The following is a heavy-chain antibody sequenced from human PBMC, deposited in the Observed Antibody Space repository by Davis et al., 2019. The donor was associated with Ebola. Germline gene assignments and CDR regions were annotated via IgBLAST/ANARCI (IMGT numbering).Heavy chain of an antibody. V-gene: IGHV3-33*01. J-gene: IGHJ6*02. CDR1: GFTFSSYG. CDR3: ARYGYGGLVHSIYYYYYGMDV. Sequence: PGGSLRLSCAASGFTFSSYGMHWVRQAPGKGLEWVSVIWYDGSNNYYADSVKGRFTISRDNSKNTLYLQMNSLRAEDTAVYYCARYGYGGLVHSIYYYYYGMDVWGQGTTVTVSS. D-gene: IGHD6-19*01. CDR2: IWYDGSNN.